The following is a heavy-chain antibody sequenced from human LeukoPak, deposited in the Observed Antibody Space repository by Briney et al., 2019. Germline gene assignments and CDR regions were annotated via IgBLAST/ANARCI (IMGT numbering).Heavy chain of an antibody. CDR1: GGTFSSYA. CDR3: ARGGIAAAGTYYWYFDL. V-gene: IGHV1-69*05. D-gene: IGHD6-13*01. CDR2: IIPIFGTA. J-gene: IGHJ2*01. Sequence: SVKVSCKASGGTFSSYAICWVRQAPGQGLEWMGEIIPIFGTANYAQKFRGRVTITKDESTSTAYMELSSLRSEDTAVYYCARGGIAAAGTYYWYFDLWGRGTLVTVPS.